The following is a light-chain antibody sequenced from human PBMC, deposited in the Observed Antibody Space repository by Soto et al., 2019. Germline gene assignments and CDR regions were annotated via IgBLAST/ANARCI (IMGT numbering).Light chain of an antibody. Sequence: LQMTQSPSSLSGCVGNRVTITGQASQDIATYLNWYQQKPGKAPNLLIYDASNLETGVPSRFSGGGSGTHFTFTISNLQPEDIATYYCQQYDNLPPAWTFGQGTNVDIK. J-gene: IGKJ1*01. CDR3: QQYDNLPPAWT. CDR2: DAS. CDR1: QDIATY. V-gene: IGKV1-33*01.